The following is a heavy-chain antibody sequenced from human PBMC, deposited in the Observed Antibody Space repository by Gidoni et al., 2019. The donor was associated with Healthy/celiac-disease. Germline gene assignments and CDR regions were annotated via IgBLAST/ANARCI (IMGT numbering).Heavy chain of an antibody. V-gene: IGHV3-21*01. Sequence: VXLVESGGCLVTPGGSLRLSCAASGFTFSSYSMNWVRQAPGKGLEWVSSISSSSSYIYYADSVKGRFTISRDNAKNSLYLQMNSLRAEDTAVYYCARTPSPASPIAAAGPEYFQHWGQGTLVTVSS. CDR3: ARTPSPASPIAAAGPEYFQH. CDR1: GFTFSSYS. J-gene: IGHJ1*01. D-gene: IGHD6-13*01. CDR2: ISSSSSYI.